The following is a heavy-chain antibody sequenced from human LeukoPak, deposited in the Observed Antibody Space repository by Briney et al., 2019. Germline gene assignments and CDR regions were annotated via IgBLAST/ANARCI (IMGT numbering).Heavy chain of an antibody. J-gene: IGHJ4*02. CDR1: GFTFSSYA. CDR3: ARDPRTTVLGRN. D-gene: IGHD4-17*01. CDR2: IKQDGSEK. V-gene: IGHV3-7*01. Sequence: PGGSLRLSCAASGFTFSSYAMSWVRQAPGKGLEWVANIKQDGSEKYYVDSVKGRFTISRDNAKNSLYLQMNSLRAEDTAVYYCARDPRTTVLGRNWGQGTLVTVSS.